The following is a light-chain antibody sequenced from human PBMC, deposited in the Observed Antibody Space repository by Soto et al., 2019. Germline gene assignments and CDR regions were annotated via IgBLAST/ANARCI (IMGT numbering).Light chain of an antibody. CDR3: QQLFDSPIT. V-gene: IGKV1-9*01. Sequence: DIPLTQSPSFLSPSIGESVTITFRASQAISTSLGWYQVKPRKAHRLLIYAASTLENGDPSRFSATVSGTEFSLTITILQPEDFATYYCQQLFDSPITFGQGTRLEIK. J-gene: IGKJ5*01. CDR1: QAISTS. CDR2: AAS.